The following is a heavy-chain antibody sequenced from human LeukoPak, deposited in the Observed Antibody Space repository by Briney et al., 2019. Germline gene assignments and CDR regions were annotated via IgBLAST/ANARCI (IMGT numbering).Heavy chain of an antibody. Sequence: GGSLRLSCTASGFTFSSYSMNWVRQAPGKGLEWASYISSSSSTIYFADSVKGRFTISRDNAKNSLYLQMNSLRAEDTAVYYCARAPTTSTPADYWGQGTLVTVSS. CDR3: ARAPTTSTPADY. J-gene: IGHJ4*02. D-gene: IGHD1-1*01. V-gene: IGHV3-48*01. CDR2: ISSSSSTI. CDR1: GFTFSSYS.